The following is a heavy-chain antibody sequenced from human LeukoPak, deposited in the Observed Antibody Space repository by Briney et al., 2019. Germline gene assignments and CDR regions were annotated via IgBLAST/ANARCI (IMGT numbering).Heavy chain of an antibody. CDR3: ARPAYDFWSGYPHYFDY. CDR2: INHSGST. J-gene: IGHJ4*02. D-gene: IGHD3-3*01. V-gene: IGHV4-34*01. CDR1: GGSFSGYY. Sequence: PSETLSLTSAVYGGSFSGYYWSWIRQPPGKGLEWIGEINHSGSTYYNPSLKSRVTISVDTSKNQFSLKLSSVTAADTAVYYCARPAYDFWSGYPHYFDYWGQGTLVTVSS.